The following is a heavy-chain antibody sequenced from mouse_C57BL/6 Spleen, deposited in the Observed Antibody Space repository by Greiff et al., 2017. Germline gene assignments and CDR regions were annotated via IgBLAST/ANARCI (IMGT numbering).Heavy chain of an antibody. V-gene: IGHV1-15*01. CDR3: TRGDYGSSPYYAMDY. CDR1: GYTFTDYE. D-gene: IGHD1-1*01. CDR2: IDPETGGT. J-gene: IGHJ4*01. Sequence: QVQLKQSGAELVRPGASVTLSCKASGYTFTDYEMHWVKQTPVHGLEWIGAIDPETGGTAYNQKFKGKAILTADKSSSTAYMELRSLTSEDSAVYYCTRGDYGSSPYYAMDYWGQGTSVTVSS.